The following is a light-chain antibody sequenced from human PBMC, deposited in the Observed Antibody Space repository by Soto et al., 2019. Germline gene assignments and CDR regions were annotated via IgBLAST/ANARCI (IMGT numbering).Light chain of an antibody. V-gene: IGKV2-24*01. CDR3: MQVTLSPCT. J-gene: IGKJ1*01. CDR2: KVF. CDR1: QSLVHNDGNTY. Sequence: DIVMTQTPLSSPVTLGQAASISCRSSQSLVHNDGNTYLSWFQQRPGQPQRLLIYKVFDRFSGVPDRFSGSVAGTDFTLTISSVEAEDVWVYYCMQVTLSPCTFGQGTQVELK.